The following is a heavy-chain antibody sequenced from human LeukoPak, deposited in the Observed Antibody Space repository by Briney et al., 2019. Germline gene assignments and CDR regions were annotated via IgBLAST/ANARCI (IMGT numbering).Heavy chain of an antibody. J-gene: IGHJ6*02. CDR1: GFTFSSYS. V-gene: IGHV3-21*01. CDR2: ISSSSSYI. CDR3: ARDQESVLRYFDWLLYYYGMDV. Sequence: PGGSLRLSCAASGFTFSSYSMNWVRQAPGKGLEWVSSISSSSSYIYYADSVKGQFTISRDNAKNSLYLQMNSLRAEDTAVYYCARDQESVLRYFDWLLYYYGMDVWGQGTTVTVSS. D-gene: IGHD3-9*01.